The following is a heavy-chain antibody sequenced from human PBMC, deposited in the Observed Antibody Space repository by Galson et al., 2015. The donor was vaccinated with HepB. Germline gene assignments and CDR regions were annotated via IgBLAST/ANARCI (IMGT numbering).Heavy chain of an antibody. CDR3: VKEGCGFGGDWFDP. V-gene: IGHV3-23*01. CDR1: GFIFRHHA. D-gene: IGHD3-16*01. J-gene: IGHJ5*02. Sequence: SLRLSCAGSGFIFRHHAMAWIRQAPGKGLEWVSGINGRGSTRSYSDAVEGRFSISRDNSKDTVFLQMDNLRAEDTAVYYCVKEGCGFGGDWFDPWGQGALVTVS. CDR2: INGRGSTR.